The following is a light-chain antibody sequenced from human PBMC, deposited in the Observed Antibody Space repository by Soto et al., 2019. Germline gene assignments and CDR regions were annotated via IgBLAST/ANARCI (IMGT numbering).Light chain of an antibody. J-gene: IGKJ4*01. CDR2: AAS. CDR1: QAISSS. CDR3: QQLNSYPLT. V-gene: IGKV1-9*01. Sequence: DIQLTQSPSFLSASVGDKVTITCRASQAISSSLAWYQQNPGKAPKLLIYAASTLQSGVPSTFSGSGSGTEFTLTISSLQPEDFATYYCQQLNSYPLTFGGGAKVEIK.